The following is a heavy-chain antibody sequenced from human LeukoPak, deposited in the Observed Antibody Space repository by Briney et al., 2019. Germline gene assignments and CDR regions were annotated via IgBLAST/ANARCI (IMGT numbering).Heavy chain of an antibody. CDR3: ARDTDAFEI. CDR1: GGSISSYY. Sequence: SETLSLTCTVSGGSISSYYWSWVRQPAGKGLEWIGRIYSSGSTSYNPSLKSRVSISEDTSKNQFFLKLRSVTAADTAIYYCARDTDAFEIWGQGTMVTVSS. CDR2: IYSSGST. V-gene: IGHV4-4*07. J-gene: IGHJ3*02.